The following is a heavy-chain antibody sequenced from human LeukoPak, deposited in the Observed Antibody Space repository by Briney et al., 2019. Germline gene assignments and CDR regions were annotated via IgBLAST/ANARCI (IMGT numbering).Heavy chain of an antibody. CDR3: ARESLTTVTTDYYGMDV. J-gene: IGHJ6*02. V-gene: IGHV1-2*04. CDR1: GYTFTGNY. CDR2: INPNSGGT. Sequence: ASVKVSCKASGYTFTGNYMDWVRQAPGQGLEWMGWINPNSGGTNYAQKFQGWVTMTRDTSISTAYMELSRLRSDDTAVYYCARESLTTVTTDYYGMDVWGQGTTVTVSS. D-gene: IGHD4-17*01.